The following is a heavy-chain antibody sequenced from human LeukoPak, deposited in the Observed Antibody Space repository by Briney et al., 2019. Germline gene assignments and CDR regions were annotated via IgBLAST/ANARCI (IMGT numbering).Heavy chain of an antibody. CDR1: GFTFSSYA. CDR3: AKRGRYYFDQ. V-gene: IGHV3-23*01. J-gene: IGHJ4*02. CDR2: ITASGGT. Sequence: GSLRLSCAASGFTFSSYAMSWVRQAPGKGLEWVSTITASGGTYYADSLKGRFTISRDTSKNTLYLQINSLRAEDTAVYYCAKRGRYYFDQWGQGTLVTVSS.